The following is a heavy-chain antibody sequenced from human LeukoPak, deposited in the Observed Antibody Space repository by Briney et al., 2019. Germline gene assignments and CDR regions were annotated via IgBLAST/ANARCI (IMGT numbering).Heavy chain of an antibody. D-gene: IGHD3-22*01. CDR2: IYTSGST. J-gene: IGHJ6*02. Sequence: SETLSLTCTVSGGSISSSSYYWSWIRQPAGKGLEWIGRIYTSGSTNCNLSLKSRVTISVDTSKNQFSLKLSSVTAADTAVYYCASYYDSSRSFYYYYGMDVWGQGTTVTVSS. CDR3: ASYYDSSRSFYYYYGMDV. CDR1: GGSISSSSYY. V-gene: IGHV4-61*02.